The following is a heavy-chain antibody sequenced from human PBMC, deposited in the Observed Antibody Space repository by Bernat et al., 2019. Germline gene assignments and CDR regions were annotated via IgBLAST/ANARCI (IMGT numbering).Heavy chain of an antibody. CDR1: GGTFSSYA. CDR3: ARGGATMVRGVIYSGMDV. J-gene: IGHJ6*02. D-gene: IGHD3-10*01. CDR2: IIPNFGTA. Sequence: QVQLVQSGAEVKKPGSSVKVSCKASGGTFSSYAISWVRQAPGQGLEWMGGIIPNFGTANYAQKFQGRVTITADESTSTAYMELSSLRSEDTAVYYCARGGATMVRGVIYSGMDVWGQGTTVTVSS. V-gene: IGHV1-69*01.